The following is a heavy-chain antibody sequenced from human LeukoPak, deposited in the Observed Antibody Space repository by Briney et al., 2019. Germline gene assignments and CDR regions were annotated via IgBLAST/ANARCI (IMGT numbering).Heavy chain of an antibody. CDR2: MNPNSGNT. J-gene: IGHJ4*02. CDR1: GYTFTSYD. V-gene: IGHV1-8*03. CDR3: ARDPSSRGGFDY. Sequence: ASVKVSCKASGYTFTSYDINWVRQATGQGLEWMGFMNPNSGNTGYAQKFQGRVTITRNTSISTAYMELSSLRSEDTAVYYCARDPSSRGGFDYWGQGTLVTVSS. D-gene: IGHD6-13*01.